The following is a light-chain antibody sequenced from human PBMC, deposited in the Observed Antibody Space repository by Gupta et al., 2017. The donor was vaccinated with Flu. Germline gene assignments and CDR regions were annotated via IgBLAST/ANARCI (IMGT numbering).Light chain of an antibody. V-gene: IGKV1-33*01. CDR2: DAS. Sequence: IQMTQSPSSLSASVGDRVTITCQASQDISTYLSWYQHKPGKAPKLLICDASTLQTGVPSSFSGRGSGTHFTFTISSLQPEDIGTYYCQQYGNLPLTFGGGTKVELK. J-gene: IGKJ4*01. CDR3: QQYGNLPLT. CDR1: QDISTY.